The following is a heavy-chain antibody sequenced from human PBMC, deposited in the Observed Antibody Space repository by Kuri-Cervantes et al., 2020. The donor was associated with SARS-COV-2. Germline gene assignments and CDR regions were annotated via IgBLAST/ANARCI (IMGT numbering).Heavy chain of an antibody. J-gene: IGHJ3*02. V-gene: IGHV3-48*04. D-gene: IGHD3/OR15-3a*01. CDR3: ARAGGLADAFDI. Sequence: GESLKISCAASGFTFSSYWMSWIRQAPGKGLEWVSYISSSGSTIYYADSVKGRFTISRDNAKNSLYLQMNSLRAEDTAVYYCARAGGLADAFDIWGQGTMVTVSS. CDR1: GFTFSSYW. CDR2: ISSSGSTI.